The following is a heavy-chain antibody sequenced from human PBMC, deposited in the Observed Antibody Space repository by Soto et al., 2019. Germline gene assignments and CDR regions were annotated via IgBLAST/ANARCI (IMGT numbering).Heavy chain of an antibody. D-gene: IGHD2-8*01. V-gene: IGHV3-23*01. Sequence: EVQLLESGGGLVQPGGSLRLSCAASEFTFSSYAMSWVRQAPGKGLEWVSAIGGGGSSTYYVDSVKGRFTISRDNFKNTLYLQMNSLRVEDTAVYYCAKQSARGTNGVYPFDCWGQGTQVTVSS. CDR3: AKQSARGTNGVYPFDC. CDR1: EFTFSSYA. CDR2: IGGGGSST. J-gene: IGHJ4*02.